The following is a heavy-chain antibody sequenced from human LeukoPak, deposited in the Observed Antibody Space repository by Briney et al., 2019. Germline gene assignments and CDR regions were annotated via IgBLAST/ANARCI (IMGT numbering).Heavy chain of an antibody. CDR2: MNPNSGNT. J-gene: IGHJ4*02. CDR3: ARVYYDSSGPTQGFDY. V-gene: IGHV1-8*01. Sequence: ASVKVSCKASGYTFTSYDINWVRQATGQGLEWMGWMNPNSGNTGYAQKFQGRVTMTRNASISTAHMELSSLRSEDTAVYYCARVYYDSSGPTQGFDYWGQGTLVTVSS. CDR1: GYTFTSYD. D-gene: IGHD3-22*01.